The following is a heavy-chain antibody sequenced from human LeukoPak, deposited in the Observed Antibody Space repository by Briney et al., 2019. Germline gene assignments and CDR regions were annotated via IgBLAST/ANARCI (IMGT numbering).Heavy chain of an antibody. CDR3: ARVRYSSSWLGAIDY. D-gene: IGHD6-13*01. CDR2: IYYSGST. CDR1: GGSINSYY. Sequence: SETLSLTCTVSGGSINSYYWSWIRQPPGKGLEWIGYIYYSGSTNYNPSLKSRVTISVDTSKNQFSLKLSSVTAADTAVYYCARVRYSSSWLGAIDYWGQGTLVTVSS. J-gene: IGHJ4*02. V-gene: IGHV4-59*01.